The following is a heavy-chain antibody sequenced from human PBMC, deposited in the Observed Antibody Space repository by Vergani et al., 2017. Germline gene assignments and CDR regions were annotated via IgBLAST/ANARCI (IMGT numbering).Heavy chain of an antibody. CDR1: GGSISSCSYY. Sequence: QLQLQESGPGLVKPSETLSLTCTVSGGSISSCSYYWGWIRQPPGKGLEWIGSIYYSGSTYYNPSLKSRVTISVDTSKNQFSLKLSSVTAADTAVYYCARDSSGWYDLVYWGQGTLVTVSS. D-gene: IGHD6-19*01. J-gene: IGHJ4*02. V-gene: IGHV4-39*07. CDR3: ARDSSGWYDLVY. CDR2: IYYSGST.